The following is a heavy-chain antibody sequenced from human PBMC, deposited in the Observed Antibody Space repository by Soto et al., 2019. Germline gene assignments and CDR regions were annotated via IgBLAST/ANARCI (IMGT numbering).Heavy chain of an antibody. Sequence: ESLKISCKGSGYSFTSYWIGWVRQMPGKGLEWMGIIYPSDSDTRYSPSFQGQVTISADKSISTAYLQWSSLKASDTTMYYRARLPEGYCSGGSCYSGNYYYYGMDVWGQGTTVTVSS. V-gene: IGHV5-51*01. CDR2: IYPSDSDT. CDR3: ARLPEGYCSGGSCYSGNYYYYGMDV. D-gene: IGHD2-15*01. CDR1: GYSFTSYW. J-gene: IGHJ6*02.